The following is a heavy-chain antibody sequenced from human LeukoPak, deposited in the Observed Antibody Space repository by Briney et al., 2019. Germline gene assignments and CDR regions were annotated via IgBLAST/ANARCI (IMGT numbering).Heavy chain of an antibody. Sequence: SETLSLTCTVSDYSISSSYYWGWIRQPPGKGLEWIASIYNGGSTYYNPSLKSRVTVSLDTSKNQFSLKLSSVTAADTAVYYCARQIIPYYMDVWGKGTTVTVSS. D-gene: IGHD2-21*01. V-gene: IGHV4-38-2*02. CDR1: DYSISSSYY. CDR3: ARQIIPYYMDV. CDR2: IYNGGST. J-gene: IGHJ6*03.